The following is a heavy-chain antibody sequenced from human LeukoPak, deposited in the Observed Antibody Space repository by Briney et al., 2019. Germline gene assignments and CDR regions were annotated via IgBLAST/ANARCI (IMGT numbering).Heavy chain of an antibody. CDR2: IIPILGIA. D-gene: IGHD2-15*01. CDR3: ARDASDIVVVVAATQAAGYYYYGMDA. CDR1: GGTFSSYA. Sequence: SVKVSCKASGGTFSSYAISWVRQAPGQGLEWMGRIIPILGIANYAQKFQGRVTITADKSTSTAYMELSSLRSEDTAVYYCARDASDIVVVVAATQAAGYYYYGMDAWGQGTTVTVSS. J-gene: IGHJ6*02. V-gene: IGHV1-69*04.